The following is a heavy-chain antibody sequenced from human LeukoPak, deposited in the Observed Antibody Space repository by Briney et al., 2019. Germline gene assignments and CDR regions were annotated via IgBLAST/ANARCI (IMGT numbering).Heavy chain of an antibody. J-gene: IGHJ4*02. CDR1: GFIFSTYS. Sequence: GGSLRLSCAASGFIFSTYSMNWVRQAPGKGLEWVSSISGSSNYIYYADSVKGRFTISRDNAKNSLYLQMNSLRAEDTAVYYCARGGQWELLDFDYWGQGTLVTVSS. CDR2: ISGSSNYI. V-gene: IGHV3-21*01. D-gene: IGHD1-26*01. CDR3: ARGGQWELLDFDY.